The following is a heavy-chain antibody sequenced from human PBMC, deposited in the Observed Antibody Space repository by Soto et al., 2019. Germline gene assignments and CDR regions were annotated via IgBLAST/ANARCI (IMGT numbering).Heavy chain of an antibody. CDR1: GGSFSGYY. Sequence: SETLSLTCAVYGGSFSGYYWSWIRQPPGKGLEWIGEINHSGSTNYNPSLKSRVTISVDTSKNQFSLKLSSVTAADTAVYYCARYMVRGWSSRRYYYYAMDGWGPGTTVTLSS. CDR2: INHSGST. CDR3: ARYMVRGWSSRRYYYYAMDG. J-gene: IGHJ6*02. D-gene: IGHD3-10*01. V-gene: IGHV4-34*01.